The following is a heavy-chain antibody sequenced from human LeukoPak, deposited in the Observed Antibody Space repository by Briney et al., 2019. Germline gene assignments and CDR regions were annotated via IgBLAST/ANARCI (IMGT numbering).Heavy chain of an antibody. CDR2: ISSSSSYI. V-gene: IGHV3-21*01. J-gene: IGHJ4*02. D-gene: IGHD1-26*01. CDR1: RFPFRFYS. CDR3: AKDIVGGALDY. Sequence: GGSLRLSCSAHRFPFRFYSRTTVRQAPGKGLEWVSSISSSSSYIYYADSVKGRFTMTRDNPKNSLYMDLSSLGVTDTPVNYCAKDIVGGALDYWGQGTLVTVSS.